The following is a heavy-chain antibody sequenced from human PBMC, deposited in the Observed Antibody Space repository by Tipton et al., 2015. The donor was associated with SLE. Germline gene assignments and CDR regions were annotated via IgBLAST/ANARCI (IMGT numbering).Heavy chain of an antibody. CDR2: TSPDGRKK. CDR1: GFTFSDHV. J-gene: IGHJ4*02. CDR3: ASWAGRLDTRFFFSGPFDY. V-gene: IGHV3-30*04. Sequence: SLRLSCAASGFTFSDHVIHWVRQAPGKGLEWVAVTSPDGRKKYSADSVKGRFTISRDNSKNTLYLQMNSLRNEDTALYYCASWAGRLDTRFFFSGPFDYWGQGTLVTVSS. D-gene: IGHD6-25*01.